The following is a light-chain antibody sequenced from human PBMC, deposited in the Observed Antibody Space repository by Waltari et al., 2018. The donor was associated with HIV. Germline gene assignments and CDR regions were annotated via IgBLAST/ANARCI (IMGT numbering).Light chain of an antibody. CDR2: WAA. CDR1: QSVLHSSNNKNY. J-gene: IGKJ2*01. Sequence: DIVMTQSPDSLAVSLGERATIHCKSSQSVLHSSNNKNYLAWYQQKPGQPPKLLIYWAATRESGVPDRFSGSGSGTDFTLTISSLQAEDVAVYYCQQHYSAPHTFGQGTKLEIK. V-gene: IGKV4-1*01. CDR3: QQHYSAPHT.